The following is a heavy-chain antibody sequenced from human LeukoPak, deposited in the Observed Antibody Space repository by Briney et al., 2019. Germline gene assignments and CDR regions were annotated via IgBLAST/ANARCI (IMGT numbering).Heavy chain of an antibody. J-gene: IGHJ4*02. D-gene: IGHD3-16*01. CDR3: ARDWGGYGPTSHDY. Sequence: GGSLRLSCAASGFTFSSYWMSWVRQAPGRGLVWVSRISSDGSSTIYADSVKGRFTISRNNAKNTLYLQMNSLRAEDTAVYYCARDWGGYGPTSHDYWGQGTLVTVSS. CDR2: ISSDGSST. CDR1: GFTFSSYW. V-gene: IGHV3-74*01.